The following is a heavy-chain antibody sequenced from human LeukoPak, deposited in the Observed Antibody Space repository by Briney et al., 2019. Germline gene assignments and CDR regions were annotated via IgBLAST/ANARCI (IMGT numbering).Heavy chain of an antibody. D-gene: IGHD3-3*01. CDR2: ISSSSYI. CDR3: ARDYIAYDPLDY. J-gene: IGHJ4*02. Sequence: GGSLRLSCAASGFTFSSYNMNWVRQAPGKGLEWVSSISSSSYIYYADSVKGRFTISRDNAKNSLYLQMNSLRAEDTAVYWCARDYIAYDPLDYWGQGTLVTVSS. V-gene: IGHV3-21*01. CDR1: GFTFSSYN.